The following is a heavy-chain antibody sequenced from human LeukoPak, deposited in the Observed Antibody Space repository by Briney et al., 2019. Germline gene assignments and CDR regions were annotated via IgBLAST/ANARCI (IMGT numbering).Heavy chain of an antibody. D-gene: IGHD3-10*01. CDR3: ARGGVREAMGDNWFDP. CDR2: IWYDGSNK. Sequence: GGSLRLSCAASGFTFSSYGMHWVRQAPGKGLEWVAVIWYDGSNKYYADSVKGRFTISRDNSKNTLYLQMNSLRAEDTAVYYCARGGVREAMGDNWFDPWGQGTLVTVSS. CDR1: GFTFSSYG. V-gene: IGHV3-33*01. J-gene: IGHJ5*02.